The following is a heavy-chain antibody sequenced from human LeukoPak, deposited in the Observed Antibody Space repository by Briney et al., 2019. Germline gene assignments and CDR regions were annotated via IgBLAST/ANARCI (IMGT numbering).Heavy chain of an antibody. Sequence: SQTLSLTCTVSGGSMSSGDYYWSWIRQPPGKGLEWIGYIYYSGSTYYNPSLKSRVTISVDTSKNQFSLKLSSVTAADTAVYYCASSVVAVRFDYWGQGTLVTVSS. CDR3: ASSVVAVRFDY. D-gene: IGHD2-15*01. J-gene: IGHJ4*02. V-gene: IGHV4-30-4*01. CDR1: GGSMSSGDYY. CDR2: IYYSGST.